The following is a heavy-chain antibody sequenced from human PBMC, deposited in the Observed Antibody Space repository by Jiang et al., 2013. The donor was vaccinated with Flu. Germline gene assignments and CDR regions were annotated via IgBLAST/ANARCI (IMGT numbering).Heavy chain of an antibody. CDR3: TRNGYYSLDS. Sequence: SGPGLVKPPGTLSLTCVVSGGSISSDNWWSWVRQPPGKGLEWIGEIYHSGSTNYNPSLKSRVTLSVDNSKNQFSLELNSVTAADTAVYYCTRNGYYSLDSWGQGTLVIVSS. CDR2: IYHSGST. J-gene: IGHJ4*02. CDR1: GGSISSDNW. V-gene: IGHV4-4*03. D-gene: IGHD3-3*01.